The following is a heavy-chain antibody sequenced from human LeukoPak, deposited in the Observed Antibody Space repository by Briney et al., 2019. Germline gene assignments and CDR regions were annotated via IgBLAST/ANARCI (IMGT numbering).Heavy chain of an antibody. CDR2: IYYSGST. CDR1: GDSITSHY. Sequence: SETLSLTCSVSGDSITSHYWSWIRQPPGKGLGWIGYIYYSGSTDYNPSLKSRVTMSVDSSKNQFSLKLSSVTAADTAVYYCARGTSVTDYFDYWGQGTLVTVSS. J-gene: IGHJ4*02. D-gene: IGHD4-17*01. CDR3: ARGTSVTDYFDY. V-gene: IGHV4-59*11.